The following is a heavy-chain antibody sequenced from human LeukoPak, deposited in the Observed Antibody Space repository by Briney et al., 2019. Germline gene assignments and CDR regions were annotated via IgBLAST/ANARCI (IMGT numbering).Heavy chain of an antibody. V-gene: IGHV4-61*02. CDR3: AIPYYNYVWGSYRYVDY. CDR1: GGPISSGSYY. D-gene: IGHD3-16*02. Sequence: SQTLSLTCPVSGGPISSGSYYWSWIRQPAGKGLEWIGRIYTSGSTTYNPSLKSRVTISVDTSKNQFSLKLSSVTAADTVVYYCAIPYYNYVWGSYRYVDYWGQGTLVTVSS. J-gene: IGHJ4*02. CDR2: IYTSGST.